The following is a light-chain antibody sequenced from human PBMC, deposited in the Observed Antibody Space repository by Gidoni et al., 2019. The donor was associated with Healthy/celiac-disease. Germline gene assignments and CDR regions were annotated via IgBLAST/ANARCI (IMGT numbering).Light chain of an antibody. CDR1: QSISSW. CDR3: QQYNSYPYT. CDR2: KAS. J-gene: IGKJ2*01. Sequence: DIQMTQSPSTLSASVGDRVTITCRASQSISSWLAWYQQKPGKAPKLLIYKASYLESGVPSRFSGSGSGTEFTLTISSLQPDDFATYYCQQYNSYPYTFGQXTKLEIK. V-gene: IGKV1-5*03.